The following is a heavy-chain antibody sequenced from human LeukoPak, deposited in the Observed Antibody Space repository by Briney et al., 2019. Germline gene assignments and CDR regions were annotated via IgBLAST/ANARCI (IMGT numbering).Heavy chain of an antibody. CDR1: GYTFTSYG. Sequence: ASVKVSCKASGYTFTSYGISWVRQAPGQGLEWMGWINAYSGNTNYSQKLQGRVTMTTDTSTSTAYMELRSLRSDDTAVYYCARDSKEYCSSTSCYGYNWFDPWGEGTLVTVSS. CDR3: ARDSKEYCSSTSCYGYNWFDP. J-gene: IGHJ5*02. V-gene: IGHV1-18*04. D-gene: IGHD2-2*01. CDR2: INAYSGNT.